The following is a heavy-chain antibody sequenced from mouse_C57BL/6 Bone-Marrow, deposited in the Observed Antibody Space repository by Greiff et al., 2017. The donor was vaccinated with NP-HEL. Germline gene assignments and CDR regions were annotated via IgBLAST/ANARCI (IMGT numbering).Heavy chain of an antibody. D-gene: IGHD3-2*02. CDR1: GFTFSSYG. J-gene: IGHJ2*01. Sequence: EVKVVESGGDLVKPGGSLKLSCAASGFTFSSYGMSWVRQTPDKRLEWVATISSGGSYTYYPDSVKGRFTISRDNAKNTLYLQMSSLKSEDTAMYYCARGSSSGYSLDYWGQGTTLTVSS. CDR2: ISSGGSYT. CDR3: ARGSSSGYSLDY. V-gene: IGHV5-6*01.